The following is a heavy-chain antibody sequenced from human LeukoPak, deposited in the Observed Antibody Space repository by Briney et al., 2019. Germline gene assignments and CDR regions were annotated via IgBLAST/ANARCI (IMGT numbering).Heavy chain of an antibody. CDR1: GFTFSSYC. Sequence: PGGSLRLSCAASGFTFSSYCMSWVRQAPGKGLEWVSSISRSSSYIYYADSVKGRFTISRDNAKNSQYLQMNSLRAEDTAVYYCAGQGSGSYKLYYFDYWGQGTLVTVSS. J-gene: IGHJ4*02. V-gene: IGHV3-21*01. CDR2: ISRSSSYI. CDR3: AGQGSGSYKLYYFDY. D-gene: IGHD1-26*01.